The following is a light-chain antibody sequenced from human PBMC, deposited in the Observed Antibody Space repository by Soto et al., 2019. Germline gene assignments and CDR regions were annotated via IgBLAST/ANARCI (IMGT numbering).Light chain of an antibody. V-gene: IGLV1-44*01. J-gene: IGLJ3*02. CDR3: AAWDDSLNGLL. CDR2: SDN. Sequence: QLVLTQPPSASGTPGQVFTISCSGSNSNIGDNSVNWYQQLPGTAPKLLIYSDNRRPSGVPDLFSGSKSGTSASLALSGLQSEDEAEYYCAAWDDSLNGLLFGGGTKLTVL. CDR1: NSNIGDNS.